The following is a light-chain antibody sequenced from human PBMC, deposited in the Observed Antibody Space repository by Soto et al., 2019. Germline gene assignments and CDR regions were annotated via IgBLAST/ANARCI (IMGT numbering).Light chain of an antibody. J-gene: IGKJ1*01. CDR3: QQYDSYPRT. Sequence: DIHMTQSPSFLSASVGDTVTITCRASQTISNWLAWYQQKPGRAPKLLIYDASTLESGVPSRFSGSGSATDFTLTISSLQPDDSATYYCQQYDSYPRTFGQGTKVDIK. CDR1: QTISNW. V-gene: IGKV1-5*01. CDR2: DAS.